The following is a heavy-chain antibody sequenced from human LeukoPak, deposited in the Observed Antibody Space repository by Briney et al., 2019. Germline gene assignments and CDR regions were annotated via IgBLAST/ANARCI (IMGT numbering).Heavy chain of an antibody. J-gene: IGHJ1*01. CDR3: ARPPDHFHNFAH. Sequence: SETLSLTCAVHDGSFSDYYWSWIRQPPGKGLEWIGEINHSGSTNYKTSLKSRATISVDTSTNQFSLELTSLTAADTGVYYSARPPDHFHNFAHWGQGTLVTVSS. D-gene: IGHD3-9*01. CDR2: INHSGST. V-gene: IGHV4-34*01. CDR1: DGSFSDYY.